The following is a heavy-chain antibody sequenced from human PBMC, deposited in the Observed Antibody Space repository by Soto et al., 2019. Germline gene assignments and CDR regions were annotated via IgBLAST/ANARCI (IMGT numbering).Heavy chain of an antibody. J-gene: IGHJ4*02. CDR2: IGPKSGAT. CDR1: GYTFTGHY. Sequence: ASVKVSCKASGYTFTGHYIHWVRQAPEQGPEWMGEIGPKSGATRYAQRFQGRVTMTRDMSITTVHMELNNLSPDDTAVYYCGRGRSGQIVVFYWGQGTPVTVSS. D-gene: IGHD1-26*01. CDR3: GRGRSGQIVVFY. V-gene: IGHV1-2*02.